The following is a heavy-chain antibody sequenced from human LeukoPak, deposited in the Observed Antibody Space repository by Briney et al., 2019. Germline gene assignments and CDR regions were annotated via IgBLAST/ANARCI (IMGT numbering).Heavy chain of an antibody. D-gene: IGHD5-24*01. V-gene: IGHV3-11*01. CDR2: ISSSGDTT. J-gene: IGHJ4*02. Sequence: LSLTCTVSGGSIRSSYYYWGWIRQPPGKGLEWISYISSSGDTTYYADFVKGRFTVSRDNAENSLSLQMNNLRAEDTAVYYCAGRDGYNLTPDYWGQGTLLIVSS. CDR3: AGRDGYNLTPDY. CDR1: GGSIRSSYYY.